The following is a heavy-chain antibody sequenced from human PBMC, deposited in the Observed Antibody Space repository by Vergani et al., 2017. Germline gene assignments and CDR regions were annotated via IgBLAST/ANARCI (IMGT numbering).Heavy chain of an antibody. V-gene: IGHV4-59*01. CDR1: GGSISSYY. CDR3: ARLGYTTTWFDS. Sequence: QVQLQESGPGLVKPSETLSLTCTVSGGSISSYYWSLIRQPPGKGLEWIGYIYYSGSTNYNPSLKRRFTISVDPSKNQFSLKLSSVTAADTAVYYCARLGYTTTWFDSWGQGALVTVSS. J-gene: IGHJ5*01. D-gene: IGHD2-2*02. CDR2: IYYSGST.